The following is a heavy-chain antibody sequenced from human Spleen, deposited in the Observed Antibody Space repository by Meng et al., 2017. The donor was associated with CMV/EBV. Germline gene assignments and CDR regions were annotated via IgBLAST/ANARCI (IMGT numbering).Heavy chain of an antibody. V-gene: IGHV3-21*01. J-gene: IGHJ4*02. CDR2: ISSSSSYI. D-gene: IGHD6-19*01. CDR3: ARDPRHLAVVDY. CDR1: GFTFSSYS. Sequence: VQLVGSGGGLVKPGGSLSLSCGASGFTFSSYSMNWVRQAPGKGLEWVSSISSSSSYIYYADSVKGRFTISRDNAKNSLYLQMNSLRAEDTAVYYCARDPRHLAVVDYWGQGTLVTVSS.